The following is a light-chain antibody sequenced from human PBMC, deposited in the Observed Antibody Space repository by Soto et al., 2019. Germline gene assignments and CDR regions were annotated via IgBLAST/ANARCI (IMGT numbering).Light chain of an antibody. CDR2: DVS. V-gene: IGLV2-11*01. J-gene: IGLJ1*01. CDR1: SSDVGGYNY. Sequence: ALTQPRSVSGSPGQSVTISCTGTSSDVGGYNYVSWYQQHPGKAPKLMIYDVSKRPSGVPDRFSGSKSGNTASLTISGLQAEDEADYYCCSYAGNYYVFGTGTKLTVL. CDR3: CSYAGNYYV.